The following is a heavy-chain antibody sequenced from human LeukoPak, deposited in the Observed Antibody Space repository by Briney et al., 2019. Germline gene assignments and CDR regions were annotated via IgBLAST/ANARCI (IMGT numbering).Heavy chain of an antibody. D-gene: IGHD5-12*01. Sequence: SETLSLTCAVYGGSFSGYYWIWIRQPPGKGLEWIGEINHSGSTNYNPSLESRVTISVDTSKNQFSLKLSSVTAADTAVYYCARGGIVATSNKQNWFDPWGQGTLVTVSS. CDR3: ARGGIVATSNKQNWFDP. V-gene: IGHV4-34*01. CDR1: GGSFSGYY. CDR2: INHSGST. J-gene: IGHJ5*02.